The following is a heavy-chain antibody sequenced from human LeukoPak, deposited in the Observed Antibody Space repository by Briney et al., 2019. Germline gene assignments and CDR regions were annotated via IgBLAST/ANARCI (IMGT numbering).Heavy chain of an antibody. CDR1: DGSFSDFY. J-gene: IGHJ4*02. Sequence: SETLSLTCAVYDGSFSDFYWSWIRQPPGKGLKWIGEINHIGTTNYNPSFKSRVSISVDTSKNQFSLRLNSVTAADTAVYYCARGPFAHDYTDYAWGQGTLVTVSS. CDR2: INHIGTT. D-gene: IGHD4-11*01. V-gene: IGHV4-34*01. CDR3: ARGPFAHDYTDYA.